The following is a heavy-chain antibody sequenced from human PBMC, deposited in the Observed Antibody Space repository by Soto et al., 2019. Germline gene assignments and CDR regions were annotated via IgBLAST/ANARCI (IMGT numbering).Heavy chain of an antibody. V-gene: IGHV1-69*06. Sequence: QVQLVQSGAEVKKPGSSVKVSCKASGGTFSTYSISWVRQAPGQGLEWMGGIIPIFGTANYAQKFQGRVTITADKSTTTAFMELSSLRSEDTAVYYCARLAPAIVVVPARESNWFDPWGQGTLVTVSS. CDR1: GGTFSTYS. CDR3: ARLAPAIVVVPARESNWFDP. J-gene: IGHJ5*02. D-gene: IGHD2-21*02. CDR2: IIPIFGTA.